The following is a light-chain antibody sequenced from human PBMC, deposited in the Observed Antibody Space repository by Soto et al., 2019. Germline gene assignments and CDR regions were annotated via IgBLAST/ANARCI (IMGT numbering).Light chain of an antibody. Sequence: QSALTQPDSVSGSHGQSITISCTGTSSDVGGYNYVSWYQQHPGKAPILMIFDVSDRPSGVSDRFSGSKSGNTASLTIAGLQAEDEADYDCSSYARSSTVVFGGGTKLTVL. V-gene: IGLV2-14*01. J-gene: IGLJ2*01. CDR3: SSYARSSTVV. CDR1: SSDVGGYNY. CDR2: DVS.